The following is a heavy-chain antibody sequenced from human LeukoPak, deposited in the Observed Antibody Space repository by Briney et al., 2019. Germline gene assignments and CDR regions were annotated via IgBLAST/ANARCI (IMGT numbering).Heavy chain of an antibody. CDR3: ARDLDTAMVTGL. CDR2: INPNSGGT. V-gene: IGHV1-2*02. Sequence: ASVKVSYKASGYTFTGYYMHWVRQAPGQGLEWMGWINPNSGGTNYAQKFQGRVTMTRDTSISTAYMELSRLRSDDTAVYYCARDLDTAMVTGLWGQGTLVTVSS. J-gene: IGHJ4*02. D-gene: IGHD5-18*01. CDR1: GYTFTGYY.